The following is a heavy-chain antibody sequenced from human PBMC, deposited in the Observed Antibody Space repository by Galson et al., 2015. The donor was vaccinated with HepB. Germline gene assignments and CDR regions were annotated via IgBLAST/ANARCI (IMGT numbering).Heavy chain of an antibody. CDR2: ISSSSSTI. CDR3: ARELRQKKIVVVIENDY. Sequence: SLRLSCAASGFTFSSYSMNWVRQAPGKGLEWVSYISSSSSTIYYADSVKGRFTISRDNAKNSLYLQMNSLRAEDTAVYHCARELRQKKIVVVIENDYWGQGTLVTVSS. CDR1: GFTFSSYS. J-gene: IGHJ4*02. V-gene: IGHV3-48*01. D-gene: IGHD3-22*01.